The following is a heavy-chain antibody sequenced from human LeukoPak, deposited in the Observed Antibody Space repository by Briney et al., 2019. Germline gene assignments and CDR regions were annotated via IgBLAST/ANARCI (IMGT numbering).Heavy chain of an antibody. D-gene: IGHD4-17*01. Sequence: SETLSLTCTVSGGSISSYYWSWIRQPPGKGLEWIGYIYSTGSTNYNPSLKSRVTISIDTSKNQFSLRLSSVTAADTAVYYCARAWGYGDYGAFDIWGQGTMVTVSS. CDR1: GGSISSYY. V-gene: IGHV4-59*01. J-gene: IGHJ3*02. CDR3: ARAWGYGDYGAFDI. CDR2: IYSTGST.